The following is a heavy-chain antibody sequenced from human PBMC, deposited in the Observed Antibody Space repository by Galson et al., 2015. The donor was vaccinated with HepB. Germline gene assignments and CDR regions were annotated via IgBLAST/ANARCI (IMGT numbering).Heavy chain of an antibody. CDR1: GFTFSSYA. D-gene: IGHD3-3*02. V-gene: IGHV3-30*04. CDR3: ARDLYIRAGGGGGGFLGY. Sequence: SLRLSCAASGFTFSSYAMHWVRQAPGKGLEWVAVISYDGSNKYYADSVKGRFTISRDNSKNTLYLQVNSLRAEDTAVYYCARDLYIRAGGGGGGFLGYWGEGTLVTVSS. CDR2: ISYDGSNK. J-gene: IGHJ4*02.